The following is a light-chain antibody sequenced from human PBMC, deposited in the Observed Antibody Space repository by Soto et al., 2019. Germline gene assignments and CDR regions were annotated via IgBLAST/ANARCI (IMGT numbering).Light chain of an antibody. CDR2: EVS. CDR1: SSDVGRYSY. CDR3: TSYTSSRNIL. Sequence: QSALTQPASVSGSPGQSITISCTGTSSDVGRYSYVSWYKQHPDKAPKLMIHEVSSRPSGVSNRFSGSKSGNTASLTISGRQAEDEADYYCTSYTSSRNILFGGGSKVTVL. J-gene: IGLJ2*01. V-gene: IGLV2-14*01.